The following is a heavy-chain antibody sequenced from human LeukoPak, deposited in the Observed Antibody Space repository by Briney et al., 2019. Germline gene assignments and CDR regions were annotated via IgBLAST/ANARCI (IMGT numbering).Heavy chain of an antibody. CDR2: ISGSGGST. J-gene: IGHJ3*02. CDR1: GFTFSSYG. CDR3: AKDLLIPRYSSSFDAFDI. V-gene: IGHV3-23*01. Sequence: GGSLRLSCAASGFTFSSYGMSWVRQAPGKGLEWVSAISGSGGSTYYADSVKGWFTISRDNSKNTLYLQMNSLRAEDTAVYYCAKDLLIPRYSSSFDAFDIWGQGTMVTVSS. D-gene: IGHD6-13*01.